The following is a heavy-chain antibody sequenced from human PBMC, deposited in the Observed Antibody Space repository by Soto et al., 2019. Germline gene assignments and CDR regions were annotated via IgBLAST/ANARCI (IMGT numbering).Heavy chain of an antibody. CDR2: IYDSVNT. CDR3: ARVDHRGYFAILTDY. D-gene: IGHD3-9*01. J-gene: IGHJ4*02. CDR1: GDSLSSGGHY. Sequence: SETLSLTCTVSGDSLSSGGHYWSWIRQHPGRGLEWIGHIYDSVNTYYSPSLRSRVTISADMSKNQFSLNLRSVTAADTAVYYCARVDHRGYFAILTDYWGQGTLVTVSS. V-gene: IGHV4-31*03.